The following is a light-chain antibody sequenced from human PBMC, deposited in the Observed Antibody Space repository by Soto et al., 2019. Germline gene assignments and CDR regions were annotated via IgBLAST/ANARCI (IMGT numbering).Light chain of an antibody. V-gene: IGLV1-44*01. J-gene: IGLJ3*02. CDR3: ASWDDSLNAVV. Sequence: QSVLTQPPSASGTPGQRVTISCSGSRSNIASNTVNWYQHLPGTAPKLLIYGDYQRPSGVPDRFSGSKSGTSASLAIRGLQSEDEGDYYCASWDDSLNAVVFGGGTKLTVL. CDR2: GDY. CDR1: RSNIASNT.